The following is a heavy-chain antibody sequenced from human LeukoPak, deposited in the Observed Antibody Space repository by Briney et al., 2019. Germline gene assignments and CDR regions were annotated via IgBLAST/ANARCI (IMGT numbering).Heavy chain of an antibody. CDR2: MDPNSGNT. D-gene: IGHD3-22*01. CDR1: GYTFTSYD. Sequence: ASVKVSCKASGYTFTSYDINWVRQATGQGLEWMGWMDPNSGNTGYAQKFQGRVTMTRNTSISTAYMELSSLRSEDTAVYYCARGPLSMIVVVITLDYWGQGTLVTVSS. V-gene: IGHV1-8*01. CDR3: ARGPLSMIVVVITLDY. J-gene: IGHJ4*02.